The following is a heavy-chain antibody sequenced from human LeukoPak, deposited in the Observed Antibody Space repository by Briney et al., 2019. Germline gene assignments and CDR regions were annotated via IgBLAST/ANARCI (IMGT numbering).Heavy chain of an antibody. D-gene: IGHD3-10*01. CDR2: ISGSGSTI. Sequence: GGLLRLTCAGAGCTFSDYYVRWIGQAAGKGLGRVSYISGSGSTIYYADFVKGRSTISRDDVKNYLYLQMNSLRAEDTAVYYCASHPEGDVLLWFGELLLYAFDIGRQGTRVTVS. CDR3: ASHPEGDVLLWFGELLLYAFDI. CDR1: GCTFSDYY. V-gene: IGHV3-11*01. J-gene: IGHJ3*02.